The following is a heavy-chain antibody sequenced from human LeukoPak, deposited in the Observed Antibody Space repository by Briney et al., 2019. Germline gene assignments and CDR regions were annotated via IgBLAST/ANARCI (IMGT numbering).Heavy chain of an antibody. CDR2: LNPNSGDT. D-gene: IGHD5-24*01. Sequence: GASVTVSCKASGYTFNSYYMHWVRQAPGQGLEWMGWLNPNSGDTNYAQKFQGRVSMTRDTSISTAYMDLSDLRSDDTAVYYCARVRNIEMTTMSGGSDYWGQGTLVTVSS. J-gene: IGHJ4*02. CDR1: GYTFNSYY. V-gene: IGHV1-2*02. CDR3: ARVRNIEMTTMSGGSDY.